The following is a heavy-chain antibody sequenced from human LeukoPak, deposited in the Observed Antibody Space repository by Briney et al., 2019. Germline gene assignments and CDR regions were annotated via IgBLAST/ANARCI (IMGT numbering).Heavy chain of an antibody. CDR3: ARSSGSPQLRFLEWLSHPYKTYYYYGMDV. J-gene: IGHJ6*02. D-gene: IGHD3-3*01. CDR2: IYYSGST. Sequence: PSETLSLTCTVSGGSISSSSYYWGWIRQPPGKGLEWIGSIYYSGSTNYNPSLKSRVTISVDTSKNQFSLKLSSVTAADTAVYYCARSSGSPQLRFLEWLSHPYKTYYYYGMDVWGQGTTVTVSS. V-gene: IGHV4-39*07. CDR1: GGSISSSSYY.